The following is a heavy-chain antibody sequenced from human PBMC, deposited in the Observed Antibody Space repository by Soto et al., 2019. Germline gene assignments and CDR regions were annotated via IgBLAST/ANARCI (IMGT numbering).Heavy chain of an antibody. J-gene: IGHJ6*02. CDR3: ARGLGGRMDD. D-gene: IGHD3-16*01. CDR1: GTIFSSYT. CDR2: IIPIIGET. Sequence: QVQLVQSGAEVKKPWSSVRVSCKASGTIFSSYTISWVRQAPGQGLEWMGRIIPIIGETNSAQKFQGRVTITADKSTNTAYMQLNSLRLEDTAVYYCARGLGGRMDDWGQGTTVTVSS. V-gene: IGHV1-69*08.